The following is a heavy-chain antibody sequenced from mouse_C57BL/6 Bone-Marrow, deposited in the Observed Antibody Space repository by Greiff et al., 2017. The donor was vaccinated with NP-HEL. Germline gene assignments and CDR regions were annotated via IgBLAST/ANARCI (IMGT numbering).Heavy chain of an antibody. CDR1: GYTFTSYW. J-gene: IGHJ2*01. D-gene: IGHD3-1*01. CDR2: IDPSDSYT. Sequence: VQLQQPGAELVMPGASVKLSCKASGYTFTSYWMHWVKQRPGQGLEWIGEIDPSDSYTNYNQKFKGKSTLTVDKSSTTAYMQLSSLTSEDSAVYSCAREGGSDFDYWGQGTTLPVSS. CDR3: AREGGSDFDY. V-gene: IGHV1-69*01.